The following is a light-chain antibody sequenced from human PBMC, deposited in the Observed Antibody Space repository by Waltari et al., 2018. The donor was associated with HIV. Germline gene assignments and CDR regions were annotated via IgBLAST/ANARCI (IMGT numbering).Light chain of an antibody. Sequence: QSALTPPRSVSGSPGQSVTIPCTGTSRDVGTYNHLSWYQQHPGKAPKLILYDVSKRPSGVPDRFSGSKSGNTASLTISGLRVEDEVDYYCCSYAGSSFYVFGTGTQVTVL. CDR2: DVS. V-gene: IGLV2-11*01. CDR1: SRDVGTYNH. CDR3: CSYAGSSFYV. J-gene: IGLJ1*01.